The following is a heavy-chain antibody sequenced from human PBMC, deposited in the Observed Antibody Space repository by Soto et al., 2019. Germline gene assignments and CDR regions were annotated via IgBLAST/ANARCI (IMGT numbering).Heavy chain of an antibody. D-gene: IGHD5-12*01. CDR3: ASRLRGYSGYDLYSFDY. J-gene: IGHJ4*02. CDR1: GGSISSGGYY. V-gene: IGHV4-31*03. CDR2: IYYSGST. Sequence: SETLSLTCTVSGGSISSGGYYWSWIRQHPGKGLEWIGYIYYSGSTYYNPSLKSRVTISVDTSRNQFSLKLSSVTAADTAVYYCASRLRGYSGYDLYSFDYWGQGTLVTVPQ.